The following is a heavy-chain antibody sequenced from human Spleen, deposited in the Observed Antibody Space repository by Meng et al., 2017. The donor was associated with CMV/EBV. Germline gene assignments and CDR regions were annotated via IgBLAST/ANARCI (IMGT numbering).Heavy chain of an antibody. CDR1: GYTVTGNY. V-gene: IGHV1-2*06. D-gene: IGHD6-13*01. J-gene: IGHJ4*02. Sequence: KASGYTVTGNYMNGGRQDPGQGCEWRGRRNPNSGGTNYAQKFQGRVTMTRDTSINTAYMELSSLRSDETAVYYCARQYSSSWVPFDYWGQGTLVTVSS. CDR2: RNPNSGGT. CDR3: ARQYSSSWVPFDY.